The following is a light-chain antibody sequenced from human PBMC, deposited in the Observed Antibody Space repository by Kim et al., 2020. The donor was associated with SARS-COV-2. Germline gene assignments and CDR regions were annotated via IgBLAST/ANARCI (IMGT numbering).Light chain of an antibody. CDR1: QSVGNY. CDR3: QQRSNLIT. Sequence: SFSPGESATRSCRASQSVGNYLAWYQQRPRQAPRLLIYDTSNRATGIPARFSGSGSGTDFTLTISSLEPEDFAVYFCQQRSNLITFGQGTRLEIK. J-gene: IGKJ5*01. CDR2: DTS. V-gene: IGKV3-11*01.